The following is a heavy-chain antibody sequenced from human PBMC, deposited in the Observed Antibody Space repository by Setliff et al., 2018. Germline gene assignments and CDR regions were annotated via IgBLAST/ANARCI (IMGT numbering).Heavy chain of an antibody. Sequence: SETLSLTCTASGGSVRGYYWSWIRQPPGNGLEWIGYMYYSGDTNYNPSLKSRVTISVDTSKNQFSLELRSVTAADTAVYYCARLPPLHTPMALTFDYWGQGILVTVSS. D-gene: IGHD5-18*01. V-gene: IGHV4-59*08. CDR1: GGSVRGYY. CDR2: MYYSGDT. J-gene: IGHJ4*02. CDR3: ARLPPLHTPMALTFDY.